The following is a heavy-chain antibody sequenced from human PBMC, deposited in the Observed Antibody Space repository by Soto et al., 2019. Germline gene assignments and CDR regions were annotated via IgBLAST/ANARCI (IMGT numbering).Heavy chain of an antibody. J-gene: IGHJ6*02. D-gene: IGHD3-3*01. Sequence: WGALGISCAASGFTFSSYSMNWVPPAPGEGVEWGSSISSSSSYIYYADSVKGRFTISRDNAKNSLYLQMNSLRAEDTAVYYCARDPPVLRFLEWEYYYYGMDVWGQGTTVTVSS. CDR1: GFTFSSYS. CDR3: ARDPPVLRFLEWEYYYYGMDV. CDR2: ISSSSSYI. V-gene: IGHV3-21*01.